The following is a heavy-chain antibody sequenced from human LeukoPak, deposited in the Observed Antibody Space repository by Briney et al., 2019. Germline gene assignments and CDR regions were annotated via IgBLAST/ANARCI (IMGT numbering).Heavy chain of an antibody. CDR1: GGSISSSSYY. CDR3: ARDLVAAYPIPGFGVRHNWFDP. J-gene: IGHJ5*02. Sequence: TASETLSLTCTVSGGSISSSSYYWGWIRQPPGKGLEWIGSIHYSGSTYYNPSLKSRVTISVDTSKNQFSLKLSSVTAADTAVYHCARDLVAAYPIPGFGVRHNWFDPWGQGTLVTVSS. CDR2: IHYSGST. D-gene: IGHD3-10*01. V-gene: IGHV4-39*07.